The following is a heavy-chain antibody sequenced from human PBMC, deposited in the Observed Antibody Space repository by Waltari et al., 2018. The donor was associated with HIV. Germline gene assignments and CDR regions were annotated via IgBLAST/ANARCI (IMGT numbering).Heavy chain of an antibody. V-gene: IGHV3-21*01. D-gene: IGHD6-19*01. CDR2: ISSGGTFM. Sequence: DVQLVEFWGVLVKPGGSLRPACAASVFTFGRYSINSVRQAPGKGLEWVSYISSGGTFMYYVDSVKGRFTISRDTAKNSLYLQMNSLRAEDTALYYCARSLAVAGTRGFGMDVWGQGTTVTVSS. CDR1: VFTFGRYS. CDR3: ARSLAVAGTRGFGMDV. J-gene: IGHJ6*02.